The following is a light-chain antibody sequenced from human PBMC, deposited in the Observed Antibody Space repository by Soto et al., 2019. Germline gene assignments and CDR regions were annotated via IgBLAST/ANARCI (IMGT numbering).Light chain of an antibody. Sequence: EVLLTQYPGTLSLSPGERATLSWGASQSVSGDYLAWYQQNPGQAPRLLIYDISTRAAAIPASLSGSASGTDFPLTISRIQPEDSAVYYCQQRSNQETFGQGTKVDIK. CDR2: DIS. CDR1: QSVSGDY. V-gene: IGKV3D-20*02. CDR3: QQRSNQET. J-gene: IGKJ1*01.